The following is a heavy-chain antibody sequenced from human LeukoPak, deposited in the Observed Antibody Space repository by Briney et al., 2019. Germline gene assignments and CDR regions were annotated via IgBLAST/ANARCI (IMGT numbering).Heavy chain of an antibody. J-gene: IGHJ6*03. D-gene: IGHD2-15*01. CDR1: GYTFTGYY. CDR2: INPNSGGT. CDR3: ASFGVAAVSYYMDV. V-gene: IGHV1-2*02. Sequence: GVSVKVSCKASGYTFTGYYMHWVRQAPGQGLEWMGWINPNSGGTNYAQKFQGRVTMTRDTSISTAYMELSRLRSDDTAVYYCASFGVAAVSYYMDVWGKGTTVTVSS.